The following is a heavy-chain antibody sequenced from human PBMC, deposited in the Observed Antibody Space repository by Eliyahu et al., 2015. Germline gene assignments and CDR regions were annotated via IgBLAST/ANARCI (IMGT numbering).Heavy chain of an antibody. D-gene: IGHD2-8*02. CDR3: ARGLVEPIRRDDGFDI. CDR1: GGSFSGYY. V-gene: IGHV4-34*01. CDR2: INHSGST. Sequence: QVQLQQWGAGLLKPSETLSLTCAVYGGSFSGYYWSWIRQPPEKGLEWIGEINHSGSTNYNPSLKSRVTISVDTSKNQFSLKLSSVTAADTAVYYCARGLVEPIRRDDGFDIWGQGTMVTVSS. J-gene: IGHJ3*02.